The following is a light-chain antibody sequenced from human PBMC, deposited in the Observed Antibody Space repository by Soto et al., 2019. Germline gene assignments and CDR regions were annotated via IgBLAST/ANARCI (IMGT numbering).Light chain of an antibody. Sequence: VLTQPPSASGTPGQRVTISCSGSSSNIGSNTVNWYQQLPGTAPKLLIYSNNQRPSGVPDRFSGSKSGTSASLAISGLQSEDEADYYCAAWDDSLNGAYVFGTGTRSPS. CDR2: SNN. J-gene: IGLJ1*01. CDR3: AAWDDSLNGAYV. V-gene: IGLV1-44*01. CDR1: SSNIGSNT.